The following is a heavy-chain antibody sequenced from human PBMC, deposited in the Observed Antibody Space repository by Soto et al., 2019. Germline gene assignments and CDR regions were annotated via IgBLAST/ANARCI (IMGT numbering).Heavy chain of an antibody. CDR3: ASSRTMVRGVIITRPPLWY. V-gene: IGHV4-30-2*01. D-gene: IGHD3-10*01. CDR2: IYHSGST. Sequence: PSDTQSLTWCVSGGYIRSDGYSWIWILQPPGKGLEWIGYIYHSGSTYYNPSLKSRVTISVDRSKNQFSLKLSSVTAADTAVYYCASSRTMVRGVIITRPPLWYWGQGTLVTVS. CDR1: GGYIRSDGYS. J-gene: IGHJ4*02.